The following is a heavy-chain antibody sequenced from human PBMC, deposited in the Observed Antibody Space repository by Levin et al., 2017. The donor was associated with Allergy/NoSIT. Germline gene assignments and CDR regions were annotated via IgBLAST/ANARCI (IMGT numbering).Heavy chain of an antibody. D-gene: IGHD4-17*01. CDR2: IESDRSTT. CDR1: GFTFRTYW. Sequence: PGGSLRLSCAASGFTFRTYWMHWVRQAPGEGLVWVSRIESDRSTTTYADSVKGRFTISRDNAKNTLYLQMNSLRAEDTAVYYCARNGDSSSFTDAFDIWGQGTMVTVSS. J-gene: IGHJ3*02. CDR3: ARNGDSSSFTDAFDI. V-gene: IGHV3-74*01.